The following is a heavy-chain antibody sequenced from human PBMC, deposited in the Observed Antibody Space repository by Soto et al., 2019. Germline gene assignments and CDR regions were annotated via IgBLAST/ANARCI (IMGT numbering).Heavy chain of an antibody. CDR3: ARGQGAAIGDYYYHGMDV. D-gene: IGHD2-2*02. J-gene: IGHJ6*02. Sequence: GGSLRLSCAASGFIFSGSAIHWVRQASGKGLEWVGRIRSRANNFATSSAASVKGRFTFSRDDSKNTAYLQMNTLKPEETAVYYCARGQGAAIGDYYYHGMDVWGQGTTVTVSS. CDR2: IRSRANNFAT. CDR1: GFIFSGSA. V-gene: IGHV3-73*01.